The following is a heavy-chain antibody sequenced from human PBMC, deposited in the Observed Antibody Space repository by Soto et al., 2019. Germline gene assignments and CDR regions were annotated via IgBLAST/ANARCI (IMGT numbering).Heavy chain of an antibody. J-gene: IGHJ4*02. CDR2: IYYSGTT. D-gene: IGHD1-26*01. CDR1: GDSVGNENYY. CDR3: ARSQRGRTAFTFDY. Sequence: SETLSLTCTVSGDSVGNENYYWAWIRHSPGKGLEWIGYIYYSGTTNYNSHLKSRVTLSVDTSRNQFSLSLTSLTAADTAVYFCARSQRGRTAFTFDYWGQGVLVIASS. V-gene: IGHV4-61*01.